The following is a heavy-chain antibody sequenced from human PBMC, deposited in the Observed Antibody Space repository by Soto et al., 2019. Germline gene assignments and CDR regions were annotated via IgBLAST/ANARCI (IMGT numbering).Heavy chain of an antibody. V-gene: IGHV4-39*01. D-gene: IGHD3-3*01. J-gene: IGHJ4*02. Sequence: PSETLSLTCTVSGGSISSSSYYWGWIRQPPGKGLEWIGSIYYSGSTYYNPSLKSRVTISVDTSKNQFSLKLSSVTAADTAVYYCASPYYAFWAFDYWGQGTLVTVSS. CDR1: GGSISSSSYY. CDR2: IYYSGST. CDR3: ASPYYAFWAFDY.